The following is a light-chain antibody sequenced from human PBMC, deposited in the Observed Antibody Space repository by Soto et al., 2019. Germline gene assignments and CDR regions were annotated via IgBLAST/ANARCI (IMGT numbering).Light chain of an antibody. CDR2: DAS. Sequence: IQMTQSPYTICPSXRHGVTNTCRASQTISSWLAWYQQKPGKAPNLLIHDASSLERGVPSRFSGSGSGTEFTLTISSLQPDDFATYYCQQYNSYRTFGQGTKVDIK. CDR3: QQYNSYRT. V-gene: IGKV1-5*01. CDR1: QTISSW. J-gene: IGKJ1*01.